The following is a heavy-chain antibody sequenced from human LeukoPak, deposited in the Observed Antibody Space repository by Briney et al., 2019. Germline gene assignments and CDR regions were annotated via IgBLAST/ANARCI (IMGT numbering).Heavy chain of an antibody. CDR1: GFTFNNYA. CDR3: GKTTTGYSSGRYPGWPVDY. Sequence: GGSLRLSCAASGFTFNNYAMYWVRQAPGKGLEWVSGIFGSGGSAHYADSVKGRFTISRDNSKNTVYLQMDSLRVEDTAVYYCGKTTTGYSSGRYPGWPVDYWGQGTLVNVSS. CDR2: IFGSGGSA. V-gene: IGHV3-23*01. D-gene: IGHD6-19*01. J-gene: IGHJ4*02.